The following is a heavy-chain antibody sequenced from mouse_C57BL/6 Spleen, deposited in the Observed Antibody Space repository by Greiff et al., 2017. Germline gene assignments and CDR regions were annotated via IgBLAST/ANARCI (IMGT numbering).Heavy chain of an antibody. V-gene: IGHV1-7*01. D-gene: IGHD1-1*02. J-gene: IGHJ4*01. CDR3: ARGGSYAMDY. CDR1: GYTFTSYW. CDR2: INPSSGYT. Sequence: VQRVESGAELAKPGASVKLSCKASGYTFTSYWMHWVKQRPGQGLEWIGYINPSSGYTKYNQKFKDKAKLTADKSSSTAYMQLSSLTYEDSAVYYCARGGSYAMDYWGQGTSVTVSS.